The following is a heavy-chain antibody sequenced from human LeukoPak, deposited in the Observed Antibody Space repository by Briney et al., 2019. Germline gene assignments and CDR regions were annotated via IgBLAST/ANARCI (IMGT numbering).Heavy chain of an antibody. D-gene: IGHD1-26*01. CDR2: IDPSDSYT. CDR1: GYSFTSHW. CDR3: ARGAAPPLNYLDS. Sequence: GESLKISCKGSGYSFTSHWISWVRQMPGKGLEWMGRIDPSDSYTSYSPSFQGHVTISADKSISTAYLQWSSLKASDTAMYYCARGAAPPLNYLDSWGQGTLVIVSS. J-gene: IGHJ4*02. V-gene: IGHV5-10-1*01.